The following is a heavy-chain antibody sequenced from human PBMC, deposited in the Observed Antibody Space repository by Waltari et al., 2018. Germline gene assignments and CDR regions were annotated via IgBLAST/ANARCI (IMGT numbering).Heavy chain of an antibody. Sequence: WTWIRQPAGKGLEWIGRIYSSGSTNYKPSLKSRVTMSVDTSKNQFSLKLTSVTAADTAVYYCARAFTGISFDYWGQGTLVTVSS. J-gene: IGHJ4*02. V-gene: IGHV4-4*07. D-gene: IGHD3-3*02. CDR2: IYSSGST. CDR3: ARAFTGISFDY.